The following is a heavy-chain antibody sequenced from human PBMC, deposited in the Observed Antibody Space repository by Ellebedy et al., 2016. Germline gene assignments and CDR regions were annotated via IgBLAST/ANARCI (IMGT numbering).Heavy chain of an antibody. CDR2: INHSGST. CDR3: ARARGYRGSFDY. Sequence: SETLSLTCAVYGASFSGYYWSWIRQPPGRGLEWIGEINHSGSTNYNPSLKSRVTISVDTSKNHFSLKLSSVTAADTAVYYCARARGYRGSFDYWGQGTLVTVSS. V-gene: IGHV4-34*01. J-gene: IGHJ4*02. CDR1: GASFSGYY. D-gene: IGHD5-18*01.